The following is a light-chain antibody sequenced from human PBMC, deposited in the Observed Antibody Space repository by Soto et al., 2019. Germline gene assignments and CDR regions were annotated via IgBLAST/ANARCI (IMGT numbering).Light chain of an antibody. V-gene: IGLV2-14*01. CDR3: NSYTGSATPYV. Sequence: QSALTQPASVSGSPGQSITISCTGTSSDVGGYNYVSWYQQRPDKAPKLVIYDVTNRPSGVSNRFSGSKAGTTASLTISGPQAEDEADYYCNSYTGSATPYVFGTGTKLTVL. J-gene: IGLJ1*01. CDR2: DVT. CDR1: SSDVGGYNY.